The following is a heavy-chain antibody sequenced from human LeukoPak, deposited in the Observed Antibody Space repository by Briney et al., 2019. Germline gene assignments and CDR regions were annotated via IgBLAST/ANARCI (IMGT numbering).Heavy chain of an antibody. CDR3: AREESYPAQLVLSKGWFDP. CDR2: INPNSGGT. V-gene: IGHV1-2*02. Sequence: GASVKVSCKASGYTFTGYYMHWVRQAPGQGLEWMGWINPNSGGTNYAQKFQGRVTMTRDTSISTAYMELSRLRSDDTAVYYCAREESYPAQLVLSKGWFDPWGQGTLVTVSS. D-gene: IGHD6-13*01. J-gene: IGHJ5*02. CDR1: GYTFTGYY.